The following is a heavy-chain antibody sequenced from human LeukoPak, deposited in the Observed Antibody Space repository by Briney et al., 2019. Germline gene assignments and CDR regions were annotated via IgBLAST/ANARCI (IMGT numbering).Heavy chain of an antibody. J-gene: IGHJ4*02. D-gene: IGHD3-10*01. CDR1: GGSITNNNFY. CDR2: IYYTGFN. CDR3: ARGWAGSLLWFGELVPLFDY. Sequence: SETLSLTCTVAGGSITNNNFYWGWIRQPPGKGLEWIGGIYYTGFNASYPSLKSRVIVSIDTSKNQFSLKLTSVTAADTAVYYCARGWAGSLLWFGELVPLFDYWGQGTLVTVSS. V-gene: IGHV4-39*07.